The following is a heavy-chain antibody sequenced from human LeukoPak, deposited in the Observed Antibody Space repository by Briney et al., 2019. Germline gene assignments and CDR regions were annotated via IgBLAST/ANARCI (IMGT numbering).Heavy chain of an antibody. CDR1: GGSISSGSYY. D-gene: IGHD6-19*01. CDR2: IYTSGST. CDR3: ARVGAVAGTPDY. J-gene: IGHJ4*02. Sequence: PSQTLSLTCTVSGGSISSGSYYWSWIRQPAGKGLEWIGRIYTSGSTNYNPSLKSRVNISVDTSKNQFSLKLSSVTAADTAVYYCARVGAVAGTPDYWGQGTLVTVSS. V-gene: IGHV4-61*02.